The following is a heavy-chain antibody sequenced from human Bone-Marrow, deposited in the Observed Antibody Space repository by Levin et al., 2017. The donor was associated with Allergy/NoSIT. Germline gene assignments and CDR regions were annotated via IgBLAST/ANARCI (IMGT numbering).Heavy chain of an antibody. CDR2: IYPGDSDT. J-gene: IGHJ6*03. V-gene: IGHV5-51*01. Sequence: GESLKISCKGSGYSFTSYWIGWVRQMPGKGLEWMGIIYPGDSDTSYSPSFQGQVTISADKSISTAYLQWSSLKASDTAMYYCARRKAGCSGGSCYYQTYYYMDVWGKGTTVTVSS. CDR3: ARRKAGCSGGSCYYQTYYYMDV. D-gene: IGHD2-15*01. CDR1: GYSFTSYW.